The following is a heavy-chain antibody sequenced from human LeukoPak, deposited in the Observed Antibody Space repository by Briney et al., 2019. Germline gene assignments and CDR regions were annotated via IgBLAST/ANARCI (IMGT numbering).Heavy chain of an antibody. CDR2: ISGSGGST. V-gene: IGHV3-23*01. Sequence: TGGSPRLSCAASGFTFSCYAMSWVRQAPGKGLEWVSAISGSGGSTYYADSVKGRFTISRDNSKNTLYLQMNSLRAEDTAVYYCAKEAPEWSGGSCYDYWGKGTLVTVSS. D-gene: IGHD2-15*01. CDR3: AKEAPEWSGGSCYDY. J-gene: IGHJ4*02. CDR1: GFTFSCYA.